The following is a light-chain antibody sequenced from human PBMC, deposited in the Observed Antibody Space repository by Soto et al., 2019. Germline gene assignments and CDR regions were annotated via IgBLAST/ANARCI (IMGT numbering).Light chain of an antibody. CDR2: GAS. CDR1: QSVSKN. J-gene: IGKJ5*01. Sequence: SQSPSTLSVSPGERATLSCRASQSVSKNLAWYQHKPGQAPRLLIYGASTRATGIPARFSGSGSGTDFTLTISSLEPEDFALYYCQQRSNWPITFAQGTRLAIK. CDR3: QQRSNWPIT. V-gene: IGKV3-11*01.